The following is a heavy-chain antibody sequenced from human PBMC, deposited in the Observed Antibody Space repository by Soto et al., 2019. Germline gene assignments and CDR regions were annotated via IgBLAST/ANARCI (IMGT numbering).Heavy chain of an antibody. J-gene: IGHJ6*02. Sequence: GESLKISCKGSGYSFTSYCIGWVRQMPGKGLEWMGIIYPGDSDTRYSPSFQGQVTISADKSISTAYLQWSSLKASDTAMYYCARHRDTGHYYYGMDVWGQGTTVTVSS. CDR2: IYPGDSDT. CDR3: ARHRDTGHYYYGMDV. V-gene: IGHV5-51*01. CDR1: GYSFTSYC.